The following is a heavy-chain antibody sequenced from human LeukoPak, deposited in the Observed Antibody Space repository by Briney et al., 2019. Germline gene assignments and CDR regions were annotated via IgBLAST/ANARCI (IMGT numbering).Heavy chain of an antibody. CDR3: ARQVAYTSGRTFDF. D-gene: IGHD6-19*01. V-gene: IGHV5-51*01. Sequence: KVSCKGSGYSFTSYWIGWVRQMPGIGLEWMGIIYPGDSDSRYSPSFQGQVTISADKSNSTAYLQWSSLKASDTAMYYCARQVAYTSGRTFDFWGQGTLVTVSS. CDR2: IYPGDSDS. CDR1: GYSFTSYW. J-gene: IGHJ4*02.